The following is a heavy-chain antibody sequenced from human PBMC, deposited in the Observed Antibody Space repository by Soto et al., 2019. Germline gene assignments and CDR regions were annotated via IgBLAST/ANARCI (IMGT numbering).Heavy chain of an antibody. J-gene: IGHJ4*02. Sequence: QLQLQESGPGLVKPSETLSLTCTVSGGSISSSSYYWGWIRQPPGKGLEWIGSIYYSGSTYYNPSLTSRVTIAVDTSKHQFSLKLSSVAAADTAVYYCARRVVVPAAMGGDFDYWGQGTLVTVSS. V-gene: IGHV4-39*01. CDR3: ARRVVVPAAMGGDFDY. CDR1: GGSISSSSYY. D-gene: IGHD2-2*01. CDR2: IYYSGST.